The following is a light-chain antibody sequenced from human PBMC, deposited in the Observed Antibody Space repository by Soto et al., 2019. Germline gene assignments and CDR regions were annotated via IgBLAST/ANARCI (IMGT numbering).Light chain of an antibody. J-gene: IGKJ4*01. CDR3: QHYGSSPLT. V-gene: IGKV3-20*01. CDR2: GAS. Sequence: VVLTQSPGTLSLSPGERATLSCRASQIVSASHLAWYQQKPGQAPRLLLYGASTRATDIPDRFSGSGSGTDFTLTISRVEPEDFAAFYCQHYGSSPLTFGGGTKVDIK. CDR1: QIVSASH.